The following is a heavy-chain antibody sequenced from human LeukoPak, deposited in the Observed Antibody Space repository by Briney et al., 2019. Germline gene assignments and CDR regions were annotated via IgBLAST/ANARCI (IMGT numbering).Heavy chain of an antibody. D-gene: IGHD4-17*01. CDR3: ARLYGDYLFDY. CDR1: GYTFTSYY. CDR2: INPSGGST. Sequence: ASVKVSCRASGYTFTSYYMHWVRQAPGQGLEWMGIINPSGGSTSYAQKFQGRVTMTRDTSTSTVYMELSSLRSEDTAVYYCARLYGDYLFDYWGQGTLVTVSS. J-gene: IGHJ4*02. V-gene: IGHV1-46*01.